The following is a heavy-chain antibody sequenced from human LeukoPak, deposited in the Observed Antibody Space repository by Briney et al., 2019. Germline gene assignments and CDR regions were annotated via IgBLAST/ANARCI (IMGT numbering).Heavy chain of an antibody. Sequence: SETLSLTCAVYGGSFSGYYWSWTRQPPGKGLEWIGEINHSGSTNYNPSLKSRVTISVDTSKNQFSLKLSSVTAADTAVYYCAGRVAEYFQHWGQGTLVTVSS. CDR1: GGSFSGYY. J-gene: IGHJ1*01. D-gene: IGHD2-15*01. CDR3: AGRVAEYFQH. CDR2: INHSGST. V-gene: IGHV4-34*01.